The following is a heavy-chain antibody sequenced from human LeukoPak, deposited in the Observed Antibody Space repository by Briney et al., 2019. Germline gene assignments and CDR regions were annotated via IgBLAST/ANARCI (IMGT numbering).Heavy chain of an antibody. D-gene: IGHD2-15*01. CDR3: ARDGQDIVVVVAATPDQYYFDY. CDR1: GFTFSSYE. V-gene: IGHV3-48*03. CDR2: ISSSGSTI. J-gene: IGHJ4*02. Sequence: GGSLRLSCAASGFTFSSYEMNWVRQAPGKGLEWVSYISSSGSTIYYADSVKGRFTISRDNAKNSLYLQMNSLRAEDTAVYYCARDGQDIVVVVAATPDQYYFDYWGQGTLVTVSS.